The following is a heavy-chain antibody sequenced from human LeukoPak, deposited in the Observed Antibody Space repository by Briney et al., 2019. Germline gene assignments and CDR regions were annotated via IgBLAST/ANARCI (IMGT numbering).Heavy chain of an antibody. Sequence: ASVKVSCKASGGTFSSYAISWVRQAPGQELEWMGGIIPIFGTANYAQKFQGRVTITADESTSTAYMELSSLRSEDTAVYYCASYNGYSYGYAYYYYGMDVWGQGTTVTVSS. CDR2: IIPIFGTA. J-gene: IGHJ6*02. CDR1: GGTFSSYA. D-gene: IGHD5-18*01. V-gene: IGHV1-69*13. CDR3: ASYNGYSYGYAYYYYGMDV.